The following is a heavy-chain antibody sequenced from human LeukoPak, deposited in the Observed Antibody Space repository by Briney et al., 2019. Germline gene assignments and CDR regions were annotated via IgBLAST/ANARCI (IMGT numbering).Heavy chain of an antibody. D-gene: IGHD5-12*01. J-gene: IGHJ4*02. V-gene: IGHV3-23*01. CDR2: ISGSGGST. CDR1: GFTVSSYA. Sequence: PGGSLRLSCAASGFTVSSYAMSWVRQAPGKGLEWVSAISGSGGSTYYADSVKGRFTISRDNSKNTLYLQMNSLRAEDTAVYYCATERGELRLLFDYWGQGTLVTVSS. CDR3: ATERGELRLLFDY.